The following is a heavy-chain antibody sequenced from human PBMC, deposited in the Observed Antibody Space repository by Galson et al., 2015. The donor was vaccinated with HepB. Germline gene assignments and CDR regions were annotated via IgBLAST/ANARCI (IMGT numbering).Heavy chain of an antibody. V-gene: IGHV1-8*01. CDR3: ARVSAWSHFDF. CDR1: GYIFTSYD. Sequence: SVKVSCKASGYIFTSYDINWVRQAPGQGLEWMGWTNPNSGKAGYAQKFQGRVTMTRDISTSTAYMELSRLRFDDTSVYYCARVSAWSHFDFWGQGTLVTVPP. CDR2: TNPNSGKA. D-gene: IGHD6-19*01. J-gene: IGHJ4*02.